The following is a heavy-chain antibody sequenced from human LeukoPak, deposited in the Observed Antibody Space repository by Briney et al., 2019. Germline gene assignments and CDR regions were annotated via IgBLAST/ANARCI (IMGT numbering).Heavy chain of an antibody. CDR3: ARDNLLDAFDI. V-gene: IGHV1-2*06. CDR2: INPNSGGT. Sequence: GASVKVSCXASGYTFTGYYIHWVRQAPGQGLEWMGRINPNSGGTNYAQKFQGRVTMTRDTSISTAYMELSRLRSDDTAVYYCARDNLLDAFDIWGQGTMVTVSS. CDR1: GYTFTGYY. J-gene: IGHJ3*02.